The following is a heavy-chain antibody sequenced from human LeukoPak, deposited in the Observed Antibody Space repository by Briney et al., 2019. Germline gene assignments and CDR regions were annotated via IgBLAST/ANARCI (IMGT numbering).Heavy chain of an antibody. CDR3: ARGAVAGTRGGLFDY. V-gene: IGHV1-18*01. CDR2: ISVYNGNT. J-gene: IGHJ4*02. D-gene: IGHD6-19*01. CDR1: GYTFTSYG. Sequence: ASVKVSCTASGYTFTSYGISWVRQAPGQGLEWMGWISVYNGNTNYAQKLQGRVTMTTDTSTSTAYMELRSLRSDDTAVYYCARGAVAGTRGGLFDYWGQGTLVTVSS.